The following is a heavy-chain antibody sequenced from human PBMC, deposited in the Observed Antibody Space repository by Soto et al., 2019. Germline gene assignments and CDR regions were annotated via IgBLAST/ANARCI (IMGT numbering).Heavy chain of an antibody. J-gene: IGHJ4*02. Sequence: EVQLLESGGSLVQPGGSLRLSCAASGFTFSSYALTWVRQAPGKGLEWISGISGSGGSTYYADFVKGRFTISRDNSMHTLYLQMDSLSAEDTAIYYCAKHHGGVLSHFHSWGQGTPVTVSS. CDR3: AKHHGGVLSHFHS. CDR2: ISGSGGST. CDR1: GFTFSSYA. D-gene: IGHD3-10*01. V-gene: IGHV3-23*01.